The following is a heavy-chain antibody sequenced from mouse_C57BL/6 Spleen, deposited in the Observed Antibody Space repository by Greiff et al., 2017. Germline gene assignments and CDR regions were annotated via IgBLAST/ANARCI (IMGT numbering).Heavy chain of an antibody. CDR3: TRVYYYGPFDY. V-gene: IGHV6-6*01. D-gene: IGHD1-1*01. CDR2: IRNKANNHAT. CDR1: GFTFSDAW. J-gene: IGHJ2*01. Sequence: EVQLVESGGGLVQPGGSMKLSCAASGFTFSDAWMDWVRQSPEKGLEWVAEIRNKANNHATYYAESVKGRFTISRDDSKSSVYLQMNSLRAEDTGIYSCTRVYYYGPFDYWGQGTTLTVSS.